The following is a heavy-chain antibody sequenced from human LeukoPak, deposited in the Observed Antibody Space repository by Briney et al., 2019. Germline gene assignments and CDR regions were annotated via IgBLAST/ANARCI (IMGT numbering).Heavy chain of an antibody. D-gene: IGHD6-13*01. Sequence: SETLSLTCTVSGGSISPYYWSWIRQPPGKGLEWIGYIYYSGRTNHNPSLKSRVTISVDTSKNQFSLKLSSVTAADTAVYYCAVMYSSSWYWFDPWGQGTLVTVSS. V-gene: IGHV4-59*08. CDR3: AVMYSSSWYWFDP. CDR1: GGSISPYY. CDR2: IYYSGRT. J-gene: IGHJ5*02.